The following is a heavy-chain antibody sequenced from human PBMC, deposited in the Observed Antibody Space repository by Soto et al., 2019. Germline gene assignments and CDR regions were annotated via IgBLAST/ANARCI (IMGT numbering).Heavy chain of an antibody. J-gene: IGHJ5*02. D-gene: IGHD1-1*01. CDR2: INAGNGNT. CDR1: GYTFTSYA. CDR3: ARVGTYNWNDGWFDP. V-gene: IGHV1-3*01. Sequence: QVPLVQSGAEVKKPGASVKVSCKASGYTFTSYAMHWVRQAPGQRLEWMGWINAGNGNTKYSQKFQGRVTITRDTSASTAYMEMSSLRSEDTAVYYCARVGTYNWNDGWFDPWGQGTLVTVSS.